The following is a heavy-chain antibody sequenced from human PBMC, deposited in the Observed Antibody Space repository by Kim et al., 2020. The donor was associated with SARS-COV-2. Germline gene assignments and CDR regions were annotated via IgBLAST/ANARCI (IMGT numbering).Heavy chain of an antibody. J-gene: IGHJ4*02. CDR1: GYTFTSYG. D-gene: IGHD3-16*02. Sequence: ASVKVSCKASGYTFTSYGISWVRQAPGQGLEWMGWISAYNGNTNYAQKLQGRVTMTTDTSTNTAYMELRSLRSDDTAVYYCARDSAPPSYDYVWGSYRYRDIPNPYYFDYWGQGTLVTVSS. CDR3: ARDSAPPSYDYVWGSYRYRDIPNPYYFDY. CDR2: ISAYNGNT. V-gene: IGHV1-18*04.